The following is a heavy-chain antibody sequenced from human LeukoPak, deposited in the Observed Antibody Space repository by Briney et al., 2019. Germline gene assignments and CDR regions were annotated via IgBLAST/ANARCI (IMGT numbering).Heavy chain of an antibody. CDR1: GGSFSGYY. D-gene: IGHD3-10*01. CDR2: INHSEST. Sequence: PSETLSLTCAVYGGSFSGYYWSWIRQPPGKGLEWIGEINHSESTNYNPSLKSRGTISVDTSKNQFSLKLSSVTAADTAVYYCARGPYYYGSGSYRWFDPWGQGTLVTVSS. J-gene: IGHJ5*02. CDR3: ARGPYYYGSGSYRWFDP. V-gene: IGHV4-34*01.